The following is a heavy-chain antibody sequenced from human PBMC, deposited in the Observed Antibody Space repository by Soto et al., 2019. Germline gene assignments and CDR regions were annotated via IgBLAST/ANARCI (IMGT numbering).Heavy chain of an antibody. J-gene: IGHJ4*02. D-gene: IGHD2-15*01. CDR1: GFTVSSNY. CDR2: IYSGGST. V-gene: IGHV3-53*04. CDR3: ARVVVVLAASRAREPLLSSRPQQPYYFDY. Sequence: GGSLRLSCAASGFTVSSNYMSWVRQAPGKGLEWVSVIYSGGSTYYADSVKGRFTISRHNSKNTLYLQMNSLRAEDTAVYYCARVVVVLAASRAREPLLSSRPQQPYYFDYWGQGTLVTVSS.